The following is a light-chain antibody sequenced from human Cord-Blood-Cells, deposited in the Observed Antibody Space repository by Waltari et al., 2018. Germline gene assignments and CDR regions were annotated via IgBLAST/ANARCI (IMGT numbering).Light chain of an antibody. V-gene: IGLV2-23*01. J-gene: IGLJ3*02. Sequence: QSALTQPASVSGSPGQSITISCTGTSSDVGSYNLVSWYQQHPGKAPKLMIYEGSKRPSGFSNRFSGSKSGSTASLTISGLQAEDEADYYCCSYAGSSTWVFGGGTKLTVI. CDR3: CSYAGSSTWV. CDR1: SSDVGSYNL. CDR2: EGS.